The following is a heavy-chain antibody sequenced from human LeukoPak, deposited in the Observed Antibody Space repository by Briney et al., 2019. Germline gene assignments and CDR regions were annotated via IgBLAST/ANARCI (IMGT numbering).Heavy chain of an antibody. V-gene: IGHV3-23*01. J-gene: IGHJ4*02. CDR3: ARDSSGPLY. Sequence: GGSLRLSCAASGFTFSTYGMSWVRQAPGKGLEWVSSITVSGGGSTYVDSVKGRFSISRDNSKNTLYLQMNSLRAEDTAVYYCARDSSGPLYWGQGTLVTVSS. CDR1: GFTFSTYG. CDR2: ITVSGGGS. D-gene: IGHD6-19*01.